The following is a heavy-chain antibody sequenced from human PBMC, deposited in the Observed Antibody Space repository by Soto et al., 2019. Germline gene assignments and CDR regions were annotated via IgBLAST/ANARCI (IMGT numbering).Heavy chain of an antibody. CDR3: ASAGFGIPFDV. D-gene: IGHD3-10*01. CDR1: VFTFSSYW. Sequence: WRSLRLSCAASVFTFSSYWMNWIRQAPGKGLEWVANIKQDASEIYYVGSVKGRSTISRENDKNSLSLHMDSLRVEEPVRYYEASAGFGIPFDVWGQGTMVTVSS. CDR2: IKQDASEI. J-gene: IGHJ3*01. V-gene: IGHV3-7*01.